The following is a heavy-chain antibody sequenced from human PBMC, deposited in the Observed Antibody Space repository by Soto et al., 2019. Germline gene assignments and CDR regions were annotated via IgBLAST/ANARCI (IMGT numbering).Heavy chain of an antibody. D-gene: IGHD6-19*01. CDR3: AGMPYTSDLRFDP. CDR2: IYQSGVT. CDR1: GDSYSISTYS. J-gene: IGHJ5*02. Sequence: SETLSLTCNMSGDSYSISTYSWSWIRQPPGKALQWSGFIYQSGVTSYNPSLASRVSISLDRSNNQCSLKLKSVTAADTAVYFCAGMPYTSDLRFDPWGQGALVTVSS. V-gene: IGHV4-30-2*01.